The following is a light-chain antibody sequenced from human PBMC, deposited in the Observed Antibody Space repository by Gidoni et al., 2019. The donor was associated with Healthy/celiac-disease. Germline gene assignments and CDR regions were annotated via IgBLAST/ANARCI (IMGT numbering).Light chain of an antibody. CDR2: AAS. CDR3: QQSSSTPWT. V-gene: IGKV1-39*01. Sequence: DIQMTQSPSSLSASVGDRVTITCRASQSISSYLNWYQQKPGKAPKLLIYAASSLQSGVPSRFSGSGSGTDFTLTISSLQPADFATYYCQQSSSTPWTFGQGTKVEIK. CDR1: QSISSY. J-gene: IGKJ1*01.